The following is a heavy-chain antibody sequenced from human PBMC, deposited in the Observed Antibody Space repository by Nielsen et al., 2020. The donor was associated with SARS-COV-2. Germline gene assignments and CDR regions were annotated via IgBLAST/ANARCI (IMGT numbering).Heavy chain of an antibody. CDR1: GFTFSSYG. CDR3: ARALGYSSYSSY. J-gene: IGHJ4*02. CDR2: ITPSDGST. D-gene: IGHD6-19*01. Sequence: GESLKISCAASGFTFSSYGMHWVRQAPGKGLEWVSAITPSDGSTFYADSVKGRFTISRDNSKNTLYLQMNSLRADDTAVYYCARALGYSSYSSYWGQGTLVTVSS. V-gene: IGHV3-23*01.